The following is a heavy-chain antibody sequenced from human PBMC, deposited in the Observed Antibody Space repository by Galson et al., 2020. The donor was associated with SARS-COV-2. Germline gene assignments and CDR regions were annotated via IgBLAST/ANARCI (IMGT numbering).Heavy chain of an antibody. CDR3: VPEIPPKRGLLPY. CDR2: IKSKTPGGTP. CDR1: GFTLSNAW. D-gene: IGHD2-21*02. V-gene: IGHV3-15*07. Sequence: GGSLRLSCAASGFTLSNAWMNWVRQVPGKGLEWVGRIKSKTPGGTPEYAAPVKGRFTISRDDSKNTLYLQMNSLEIEDIAFYYCVPEIPPKRGLLPYWGQGTLVAVSS. J-gene: IGHJ4*02.